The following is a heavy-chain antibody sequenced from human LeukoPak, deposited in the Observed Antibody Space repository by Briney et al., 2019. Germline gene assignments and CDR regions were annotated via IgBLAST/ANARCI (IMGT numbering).Heavy chain of an antibody. J-gene: IGHJ3*02. Sequence: HGESLKISCKGSGYSFTSYWIGWVRQMPGKGLEWMGIIYPGDSDTRYSPSFQGQVTISADKSISTAYLQWSSLKASDTAVYYCARVQHDSSGYTPYDAFDIWGQGTMVTVSS. V-gene: IGHV5-51*01. CDR2: IYPGDSDT. CDR1: GYSFTSYW. CDR3: ARVQHDSSGYTPYDAFDI. D-gene: IGHD3-22*01.